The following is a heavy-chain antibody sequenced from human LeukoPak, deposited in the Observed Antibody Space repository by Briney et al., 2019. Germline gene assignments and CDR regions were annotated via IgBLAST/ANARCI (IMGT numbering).Heavy chain of an antibody. J-gene: IGHJ3*02. CDR3: ARDYYGSGSYYNLRDAFDI. V-gene: IGHV3-11*01. CDR2: ISSSGSTI. CDR1: GFTFSDYY. D-gene: IGHD3-10*01. Sequence: GGSLRLSCAASGFTFSDYYMSWIRQAPGKGLEWVSYISSSGSTIYYADSVKGRFTISRDNAKNSPYLQMNSLRAEDTAVYYCARDYYGSGSYYNLRDAFDIWGQGTMVTVSS.